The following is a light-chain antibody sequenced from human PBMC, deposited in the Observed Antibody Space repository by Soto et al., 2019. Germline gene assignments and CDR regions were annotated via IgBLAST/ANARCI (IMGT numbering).Light chain of an antibody. CDR2: GNS. Sequence: QSALTQPPSVSGAPGQRVTIPCTGSSSNIGAGYDVHWYQQLPGTAPKLLIYGNSNRPSGVPDRFSGSKSGTSASLAITGLQAEDEADYYCQSYDSSLLYVFGTGTKVTVL. CDR1: SSNIGAGYD. J-gene: IGLJ1*01. CDR3: QSYDSSLLYV. V-gene: IGLV1-40*01.